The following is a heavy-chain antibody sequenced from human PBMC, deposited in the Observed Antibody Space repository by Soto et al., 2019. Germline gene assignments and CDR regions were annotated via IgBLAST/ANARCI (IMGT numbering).Heavy chain of an antibody. J-gene: IGHJ1*01. D-gene: IGHD1-1*01. CDR3: ARDNNWCYDH. CDR1: GFTFSSHW. Sequence: QPGGSLRLSFAASGFTFSSHWMHWVRQAPGKGLVWVSHIGPDGTTTRDADSVQGRFTISRDNARNTLYLQMDSLRDEDTAVYYCARDNNWCYDHWGQGILVTVSS. CDR2: IGPDGTTT. V-gene: IGHV3-74*01.